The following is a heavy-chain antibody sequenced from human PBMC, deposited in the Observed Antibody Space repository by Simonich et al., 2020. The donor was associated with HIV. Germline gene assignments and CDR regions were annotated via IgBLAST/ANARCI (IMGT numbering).Heavy chain of an antibody. J-gene: IGHJ3*02. CDR1: GGSFSGYF. Sequence: QVQLQQWGAGLLKPSETLSLTCAVYGGSFSGYFWGWIRQPPGKGLEWIGEIKHSGSTNYNPSLKSRVTISVDTSKNQFSLKLSSVTAADTALYYCARGLAGDAFDIWGQGTMVTVSS. V-gene: IGHV4-34*01. CDR3: ARGLAGDAFDI. CDR2: IKHSGST. D-gene: IGHD6-19*01.